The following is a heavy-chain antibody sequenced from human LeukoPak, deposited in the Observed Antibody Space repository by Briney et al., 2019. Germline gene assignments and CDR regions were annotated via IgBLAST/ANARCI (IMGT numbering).Heavy chain of an antibody. D-gene: IGHD4-17*01. CDR2: ISGSGGST. V-gene: IGHV3-23*01. CDR1: GFTFSSYA. CDR3: VTCRTTVTAMPGY. J-gene: IGHJ4*02. Sequence: PGGSLRLSCAASGFTFSSYAMSWVRQAPGKGLEWVSAISGSGGSTYYADSVKGRFTISRDNSKSTLYLQMNSLRAEDAAVYYCVTCRTTVTAMPGYWGQGTLVTVSS.